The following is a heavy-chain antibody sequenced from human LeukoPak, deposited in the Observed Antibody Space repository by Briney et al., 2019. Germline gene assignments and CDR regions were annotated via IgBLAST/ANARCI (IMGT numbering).Heavy chain of an antibody. Sequence: SETLSLTCTVSGGSISSGSYYWSWIRQPAGKGLEWIGRMYTSGSTSYNPSLKSRVTISVDTSKNQFSLKLSSVTAADTAVYYCAREYSDNWYEPVFDIWGQGTMVTVSS. CDR3: AREYSDNWYEPVFDI. J-gene: IGHJ3*02. CDR2: MYTSGST. V-gene: IGHV4-61*02. D-gene: IGHD6-13*01. CDR1: GGSISSGSYY.